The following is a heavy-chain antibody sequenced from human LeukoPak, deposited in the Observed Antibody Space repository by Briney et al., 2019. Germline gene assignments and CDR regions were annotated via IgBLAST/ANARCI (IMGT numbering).Heavy chain of an antibody. CDR2: IRYDGSNK. V-gene: IGHV3-30*02. D-gene: IGHD6-13*01. J-gene: IGHJ4*02. CDR1: GFTYSTYG. Sequence: GGSLRLSCVASGFTYSTYGMHWVRQAPGKGLEWVAFIRYDGSNKYHADSVKGRFTISRDNSKNTLYLQMNSLRAEDTAVYYCAKDPAAIFWGQGTLVTVSS. CDR3: AKDPAAIF.